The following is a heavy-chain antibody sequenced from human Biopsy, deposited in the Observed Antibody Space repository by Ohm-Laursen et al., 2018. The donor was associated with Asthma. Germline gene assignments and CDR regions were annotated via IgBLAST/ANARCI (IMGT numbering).Heavy chain of an antibody. V-gene: IGHV1-58*01. Sequence: SVKVSCKPSGVALSGYTFEWVRQARGLGLEWIAWIVFASGATNYAQNFQDRLTATRDMSAGSVSMELRGLSSTDTAVYYCAAGRTSLQGESLIWGQGTLVSVSS. J-gene: IGHJ4*01. CDR2: IVFASGAT. D-gene: IGHD2/OR15-2a*01. CDR3: AAGRTSLQGESLI. CDR1: GVALSGYT.